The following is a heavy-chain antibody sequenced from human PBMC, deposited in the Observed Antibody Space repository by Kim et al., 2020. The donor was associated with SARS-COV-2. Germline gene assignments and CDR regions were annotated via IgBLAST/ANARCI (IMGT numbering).Heavy chain of an antibody. CDR3: ARGDSGWYHY. J-gene: IGHJ4*02. D-gene: IGHD6-19*01. CDR1: GGSISSYY. CDR2: IETSGSI. V-gene: IGHV4-4*07. Sequence: SETLSRTCTVSGGSISSYYWSGIRQPAGQGLERIGRIETSGSINYNPAIKSRVTLSAETTRNQFSLKLSSGSAADTAVYYCARGDSGWYHYWGQGTLVTVAS.